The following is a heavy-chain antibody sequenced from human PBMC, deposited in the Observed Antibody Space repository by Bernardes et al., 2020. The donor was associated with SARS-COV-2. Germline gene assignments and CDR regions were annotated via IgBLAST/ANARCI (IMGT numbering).Heavy chain of an antibody. CDR1: GYTFTDYF. D-gene: IGHD2-21*02. Sequence: ASVKVSCKASGYTFTDYFIHWVRQAPGQRLEWMGWINPNTGGTNYVQKFQGRVTMTRDRSITTAYMELSWLGSDDTAIYYCARTRTTISTTGIPVDYWGQGTLVTVSS. J-gene: IGHJ4*02. CDR3: ARTRTTISTTGIPVDY. V-gene: IGHV1-2*02. CDR2: INPNTGGT.